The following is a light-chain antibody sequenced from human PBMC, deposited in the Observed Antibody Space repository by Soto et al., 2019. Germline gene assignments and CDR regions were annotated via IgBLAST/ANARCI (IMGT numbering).Light chain of an antibody. V-gene: IGKV1-39*01. CDR1: QSISRY. J-gene: IGKJ4*01. Sequence: DIQMTQSPSSLSASVGDRVTITCRASQSISRYLNWYQQKPGKAPKLLIYAASSLQSGVPSRFSGSGSGTDFTLTISSLQPEDFATYYCQQYDNLLPFGGGTKVDIK. CDR2: AAS. CDR3: QQYDNLLP.